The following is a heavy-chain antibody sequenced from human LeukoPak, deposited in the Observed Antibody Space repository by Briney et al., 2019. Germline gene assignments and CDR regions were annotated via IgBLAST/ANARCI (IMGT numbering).Heavy chain of an antibody. V-gene: IGHV4-31*03. D-gene: IGHD5-18*01. CDR3: ASGGGIQLWSYFDY. CDR2: IYYSGST. CDR1: GGSLSSGGYY. J-gene: IGHJ4*02. Sequence: SETLSLTCTVSGGSLSSGGYYWSWIRQHPGKGLEWIGYIYYSGSTYYNPSLKSRVTISVDTSKNQFSLKLSSVTAADTAVYYCASGGGIQLWSYFDYWGQGTLVTVSS.